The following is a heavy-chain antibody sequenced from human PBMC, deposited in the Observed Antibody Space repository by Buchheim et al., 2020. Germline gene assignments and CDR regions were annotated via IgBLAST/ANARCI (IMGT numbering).Heavy chain of an antibody. V-gene: IGHV3-23*01. D-gene: IGHD3-22*01. CDR3: AKDQGLLDYDYYYDSIFDY. J-gene: IGHJ4*02. CDR2: ISGSGGST. CDR1: GFTFSSYA. Sequence: EVQLLESGGGLVQPGGSLRLSCAASGFTFSSYAMSWVRQAPGKALEWVSAISGSGGSTYYADSVKGRFHISRDNSKNTLYLQMNSLRAEDTAVYYCAKDQGLLDYDYYYDSIFDYWGQGTL.